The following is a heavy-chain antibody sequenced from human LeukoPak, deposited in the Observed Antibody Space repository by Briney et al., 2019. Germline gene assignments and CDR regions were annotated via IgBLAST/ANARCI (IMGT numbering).Heavy chain of an antibody. CDR2: ISYDGSNK. CDR3: SRDMSPAMDV. J-gene: IGHJ6*04. CDR1: GFTFSTYA. Sequence: PGRSLRLSCAASGFTFSTYATHWVHQAPAKGLEWVAVISYDGSNKYYADSVKGRFTISRDISKNTLYLQMNSLRAEDTAMYYCSRDMSPAMDVWGKGTTVTVSS. V-gene: IGHV3-30*04. D-gene: IGHD3-10*02.